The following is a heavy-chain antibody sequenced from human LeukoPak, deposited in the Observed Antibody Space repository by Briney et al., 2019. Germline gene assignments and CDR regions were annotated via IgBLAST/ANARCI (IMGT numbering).Heavy chain of an antibody. CDR2: IFHSGNT. CDR1: GYSISSGNN. Sequence: SETLSLTCGVSGYSISSGNNWGWFRRPPGRGLEWFGSIFHSGNTYYNPSLKSRVTISVDTSKNKFSLKLRSVTAADTALYYCARWDSGEWFHDAFDIWGQGTRVTVSS. V-gene: IGHV4-38-2*01. CDR3: ARWDSGEWFHDAFDI. J-gene: IGHJ3*02. D-gene: IGHD3-3*01.